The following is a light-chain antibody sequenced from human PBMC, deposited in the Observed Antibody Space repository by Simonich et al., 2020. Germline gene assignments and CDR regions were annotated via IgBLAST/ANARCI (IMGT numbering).Light chain of an antibody. CDR2: EGS. Sequence: QSALTQPSSVSGSPGQSITISCPGTSRDVGSYTLVSWYQQHPGKAPKLMIYEGSKRPSGVSNRFSGSKSGNTASLTISGLQAEDEADYYCCSYAGSSTVVFGGGTKLTVL. V-gene: IGLV2-23*01. CDR3: CSYAGSSTVV. J-gene: IGLJ2*01. CDR1: SRDVGSYTL.